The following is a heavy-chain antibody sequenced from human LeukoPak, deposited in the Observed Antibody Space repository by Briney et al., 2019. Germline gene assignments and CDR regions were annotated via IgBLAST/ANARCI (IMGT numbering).Heavy chain of an antibody. D-gene: IGHD2-2*01. CDR2: ISSSSSYI. CDR3: ARDLMEYQLLAASNWFDP. Sequence: GGSLRLSCAASGFTFSSYSMNWVRQAPGKGREWASSISSSSSYIYYADSVKGRFTISRDNAKSSLYLQMNSLRAEDTAVYYCARDLMEYQLLAASNWFDPWGQGTLVTVSS. J-gene: IGHJ5*02. V-gene: IGHV3-21*01. CDR1: GFTFSSYS.